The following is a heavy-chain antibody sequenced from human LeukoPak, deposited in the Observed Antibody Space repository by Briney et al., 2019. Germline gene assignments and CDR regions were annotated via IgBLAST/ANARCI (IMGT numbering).Heavy chain of an antibody. CDR1: GFTFDDYA. D-gene: IGHD6-13*01. J-gene: IGHJ5*02. CDR3: AKALTGYSSIRAFDP. Sequence: GRSLRLSCAASGFTFDDYAMHWVRQAPGKGLEWVSGISWNSGNIGYADSVKGRFTISRDNAKNSLYLQMNSLRAEDTALYYCAKALTGYSSIRAFDPWGQGTLVTVSS. CDR2: ISWNSGNI. V-gene: IGHV3-9*01.